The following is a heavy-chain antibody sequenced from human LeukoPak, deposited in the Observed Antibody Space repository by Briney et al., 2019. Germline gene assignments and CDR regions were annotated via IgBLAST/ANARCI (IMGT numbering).Heavy chain of an antibody. CDR3: ARDGNFDI. CDR2: INPDSGDT. Sequence: ASVKVSCKASGYTFTGYYMHWVRQAPGQGLEWMGWINPDSGDTNSAQKFQGRVTMARDTSISTFYMEVTGLRSDDTALYYCARDGNFDIWGQGTMVTISS. D-gene: IGHD4-23*01. V-gene: IGHV1-2*02. CDR1: GYTFTGYY. J-gene: IGHJ3*02.